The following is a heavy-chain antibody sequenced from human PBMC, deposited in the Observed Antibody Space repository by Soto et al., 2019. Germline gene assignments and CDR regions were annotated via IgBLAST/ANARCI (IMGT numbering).Heavy chain of an antibody. CDR3: ASAHDSTFHFDL. V-gene: IGHV3-11*01. Sequence: QEQLVESGGGLVKPGGSLRLSCAASGVSFSDYYMTWVRQAPGKGLEWVSYITNTGRTTYYADSVRGRFTISRDSAKNSLFLQMNSLRADDTAVYYCASAHDSTFHFDLWGQGTLVTVSS. D-gene: IGHD1-1*01. J-gene: IGHJ4*02. CDR1: GVSFSDYY. CDR2: ITNTGRTT.